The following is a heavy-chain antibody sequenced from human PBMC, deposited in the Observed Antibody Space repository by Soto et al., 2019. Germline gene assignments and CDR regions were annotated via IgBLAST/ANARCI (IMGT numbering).Heavy chain of an antibody. CDR2: IYWDGDK. CDR3: ARRRLTVMVATVFEL. Sequence: QITLKESGPTLVKPTQTLTLTCTFSGFSLRTSGLGVGWIRQPPGKALEWLALIYWDGDKRYNPSLNNKVTITEDTSKIQVVLTMTNLDPVDTATYHCARRRLTVMVATVFELWGEGTMVTVSS. D-gene: IGHD2-15*01. CDR1: GFSLRTSGLG. V-gene: IGHV2-5*02. J-gene: IGHJ3*01.